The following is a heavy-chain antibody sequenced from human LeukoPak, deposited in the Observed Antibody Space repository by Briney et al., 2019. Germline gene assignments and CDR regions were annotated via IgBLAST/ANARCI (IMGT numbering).Heavy chain of an antibody. J-gene: IGHJ6*03. V-gene: IGHV3-9*01. Sequence: GGSLRLSCAASGFTVDDSDMYWVRQAPGKGLEWVSGISWNSGTIGYADSVKGRFTISRDNAKNTLYLQMNSLRAEDTAVYYCARGTLKSYYYYYYMDVWGKGTTVTVSS. CDR3: ARGTLKSYYYYYYMDV. D-gene: IGHD1-1*01. CDR2: ISWNSGTI. CDR1: GFTVDDSD.